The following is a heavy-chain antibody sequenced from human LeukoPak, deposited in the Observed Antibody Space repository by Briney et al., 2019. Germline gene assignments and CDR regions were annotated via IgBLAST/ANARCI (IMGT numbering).Heavy chain of an antibody. D-gene: IGHD5-24*01. CDR1: GGTLSNTV. Sequence: ASVRVSCKGSGGTLSNTVITWVRQAPGQGLEWMGRIIPVLVSTNYAPQFHARVTITADKSTSTAYMDLSSLTSEDTAVYFCATGTGGYNEHWGQGTLVTVSS. CDR2: IIPVLVST. CDR3: ATGTGGYNEH. J-gene: IGHJ4*02. V-gene: IGHV1-69*04.